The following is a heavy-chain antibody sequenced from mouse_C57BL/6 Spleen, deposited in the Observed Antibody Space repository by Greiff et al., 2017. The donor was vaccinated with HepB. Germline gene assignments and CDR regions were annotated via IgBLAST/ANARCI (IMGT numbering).Heavy chain of an antibody. V-gene: IGHV1-53*01. CDR3: ARVLLYYSNYEDY. CDR1: GYTFTSYW. D-gene: IGHD2-5*01. CDR2: INPSNGGT. Sequence: VQLQQPGTELVKPGASVKLSCKASGYTFTSYWMHWVKQRPGQGLEWIGNINPSNGGTNYNEKFKSKATLTVDKSSSTAYMQLSSLTSEDSAVYYCARVLLYYSNYEDYWGQGTTLTVSS. J-gene: IGHJ2*01.